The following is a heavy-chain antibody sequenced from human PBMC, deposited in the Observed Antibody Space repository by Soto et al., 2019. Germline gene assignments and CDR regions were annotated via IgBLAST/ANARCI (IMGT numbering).Heavy chain of an antibody. V-gene: IGHV3-23*01. Sequence: GGSLRLSCLASGFPSSTYGFSTYAMTWVRQPPGKGLEWVSVITGSGGHSYYADSVKGRFTISRDNSRNTLFLQMNSLRAEDTAVYYCAKSGHTYYGMDVWGQGTTVTVSS. J-gene: IGHJ6*02. CDR2: ITGSGGHS. CDR3: AKSGHTYYGMDV. CDR1: GFPSSTYGFSTYA. D-gene: IGHD2-21*01.